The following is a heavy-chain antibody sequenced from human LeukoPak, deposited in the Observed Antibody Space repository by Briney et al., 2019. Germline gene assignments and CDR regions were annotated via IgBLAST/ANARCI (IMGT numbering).Heavy chain of an antibody. CDR1: GFTFSNFG. CDR3: ARGDTHYYGSGSPDH. D-gene: IGHD3-10*01. V-gene: IGHV3-33*01. Sequence: PGGSLRLSCATSGFTFSNFGMHWVRQAPGKGLEWVAVIWYDGSNKYYADSVKGRFTISRDSSTKTLYLQMSSLRAEDTAVYYCARGDTHYYGSGSPDHWGQGTLVTVSS. CDR2: IWYDGSNK. J-gene: IGHJ4*02.